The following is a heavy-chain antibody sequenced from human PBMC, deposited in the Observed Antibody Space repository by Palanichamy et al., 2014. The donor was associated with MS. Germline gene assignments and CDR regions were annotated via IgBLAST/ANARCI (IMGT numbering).Heavy chain of an antibody. V-gene: IGHV1-69*01. CDR1: SYA. CDR3: ARAGYHYDSSGYWYFDL. Sequence: SYAISWVRQAPGQGLEWMGGIIPIFGTANYAQKFQGRVTITADESTSTAYMELSSLRSEDTAVYYCARAGYHYDSSGYWYFDLWGRGTLVTVSS. D-gene: IGHD3-22*01. CDR2: IIPIFGTA. J-gene: IGHJ2*01.